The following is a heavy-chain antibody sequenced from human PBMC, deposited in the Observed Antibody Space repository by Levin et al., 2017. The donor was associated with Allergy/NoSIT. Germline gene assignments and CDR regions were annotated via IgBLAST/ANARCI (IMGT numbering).Heavy chain of an antibody. Sequence: GESLKISCAASGFTFSSYAMHWVRQAPGKGLEWVAVISYDGSNKYYADSVKGRFTISRDNSKNTLYLQMNSLRAEDTAVYYCAREYSSGQSPWFDPWGQGTLVTVSS. J-gene: IGHJ5*02. CDR2: ISYDGSNK. D-gene: IGHD6-19*01. CDR1: GFTFSSYA. CDR3: AREYSSGQSPWFDP. V-gene: IGHV3-30-3*01.